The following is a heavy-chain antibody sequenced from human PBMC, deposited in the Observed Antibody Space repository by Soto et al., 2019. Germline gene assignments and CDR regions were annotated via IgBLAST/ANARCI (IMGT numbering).Heavy chain of an antibody. V-gene: IGHV1-69*13. CDR3: ARNHYESLSGPFGGQRAFDI. CDR1: EGTFSSYA. CDR2: IIPIFGTA. D-gene: IGHD3-9*01. Sequence: SVKVSCKASEGTFSSYAISWVRQAPGQGLEWMGGIIPIFGTANYEQKFQGRVTITADESTSTAYMELSSLRSEATAVYYCARNHYESLSGPFGGQRAFDIWGQGTMVTVSS. J-gene: IGHJ3*02.